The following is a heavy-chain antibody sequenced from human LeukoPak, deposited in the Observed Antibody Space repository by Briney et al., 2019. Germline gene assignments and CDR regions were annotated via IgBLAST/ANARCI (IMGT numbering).Heavy chain of an antibody. CDR3: ARPSRRDGYNYFGY. CDR2: INHSGST. D-gene: IGHD5-24*01. V-gene: IGHV4-34*01. CDR1: YGALSGYY. Sequence: SETLSLTCAVHYGALSGYYWTWIRQPPGKGLEWIGEINHSGSTNYNPSLKSRVTISVDTSKNQFSLKLSSVTAADTAVYYCARPSRRDGYNYFGYWGQGTLVTVSS. J-gene: IGHJ4*02.